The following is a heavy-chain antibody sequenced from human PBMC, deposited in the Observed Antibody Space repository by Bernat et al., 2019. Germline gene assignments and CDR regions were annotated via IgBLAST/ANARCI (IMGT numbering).Heavy chain of an antibody. Sequence: VQLVESGGGLVQPGRSLRLSCTASGFTFSDYYMSWIRQAPGKGLEWVSYISSSGSTIYYADSVKGRFTISRDNAKNSLYLQMNSLRAEDTAVYYCAREGRDIVERYYYYYYMDVWGKGTTVTVSS. CDR1: GFTFSDYY. CDR2: ISSSGSTI. J-gene: IGHJ6*03. D-gene: IGHD5-12*01. CDR3: AREGRDIVERYYYYYYMDV. V-gene: IGHV3-11*01.